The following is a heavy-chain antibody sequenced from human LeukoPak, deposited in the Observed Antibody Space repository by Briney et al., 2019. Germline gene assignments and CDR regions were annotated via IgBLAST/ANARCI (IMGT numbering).Heavy chain of an antibody. V-gene: IGHV3-9*01. CDR2: ISWNSGRL. CDR3: ATAPHRLYYGSGSYFDY. D-gene: IGHD3-10*01. Sequence: GRSLRLSCAASGFTFDDYAMHWVRQAPGKGLEWVSGISWNSGRLGYADSVKGRFTISRDNAKNSLYLQRNSLGAGDTAFYYCATAPHRLYYGSGSYFDYWGQGTMVTVSS. J-gene: IGHJ4*02. CDR1: GFTFDDYA.